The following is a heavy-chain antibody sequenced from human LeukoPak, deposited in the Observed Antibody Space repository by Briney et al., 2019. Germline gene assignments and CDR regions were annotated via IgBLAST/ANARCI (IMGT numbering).Heavy chain of an antibody. CDR1: GFTFSSYS. J-gene: IGHJ4*02. D-gene: IGHD3-16*01. CDR3: AKAADTRLVYFDY. CDR2: ISGSGGST. V-gene: IGHV3-23*01. Sequence: QSGGSLRLSCAASGFTFSSYSMTWVRQAPGKGLEWVSAISGSGGSTYYADSVKGRFTISRDNSKNTLYLQMNSLRAEDTAVYYCAKAADTRLVYFDYWGQGTLVTVSS.